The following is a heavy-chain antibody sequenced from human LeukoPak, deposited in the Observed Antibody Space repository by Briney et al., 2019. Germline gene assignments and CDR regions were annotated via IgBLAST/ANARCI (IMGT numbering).Heavy chain of an antibody. CDR3: AKDRSLVPAALNY. V-gene: IGHV3-23*01. D-gene: IGHD2-2*01. Sequence: SGGSLRLSCAASGFNFSNYAMTWVRQAPGKGLECVSGISGSGDSTYNADSVKGRFTISRDNSKNTLYLQMNSLRAEDTALYYCAKDRSLVPAALNYWGQGTLVIVSS. J-gene: IGHJ4*02. CDR1: GFNFSNYA. CDR2: ISGSGDST.